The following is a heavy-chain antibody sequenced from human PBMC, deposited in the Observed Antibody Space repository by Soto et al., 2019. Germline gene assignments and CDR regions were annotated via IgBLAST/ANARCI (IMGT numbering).Heavy chain of an antibody. CDR3: ARAPNVSRWPYYFDY. D-gene: IGHD6-13*01. CDR1: GFTFTNFG. V-gene: IGHV3-30*04. CDR2: LLYNGYTQ. J-gene: IGHJ4*02. Sequence: QVQLVESGGGVVQPGRSLRLSCAASGFTFTNFGLHWVRQAPDKGLEWVAVLLYNGYTQYYADSVNGRFTISGDNSKNTLYLQMDSLQPEDTAVYYCARAPNVSRWPYYFDYGGLGTLVAVSS.